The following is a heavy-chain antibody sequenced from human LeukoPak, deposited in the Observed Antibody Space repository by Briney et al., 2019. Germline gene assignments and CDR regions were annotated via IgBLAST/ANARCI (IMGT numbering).Heavy chain of an antibody. CDR1: GGSFSGYY. V-gene: IGHV4-34*01. CDR3: ASVVPAAPKWDYYYGMDV. D-gene: IGHD2-2*01. J-gene: IGHJ6*02. CDR2: INHSGST. Sequence: SETLSPTCAVYGGSFSGYYWSWLRQPPGKGLEWIGEINHSGSTNYNPSLKSRVTISVDTSKNQFSLKLSSVTAADTAVYYCASVVPAAPKWDYYYGMDVWGQGTTVTVSS.